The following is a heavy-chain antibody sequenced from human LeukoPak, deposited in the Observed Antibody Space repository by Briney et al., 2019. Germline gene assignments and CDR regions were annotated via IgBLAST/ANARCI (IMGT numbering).Heavy chain of an antibody. CDR2: IKSKSDGGTT. CDR3: AGYVWGSYRMNDY. V-gene: IGHV3-15*01. CDR1: GFTFSNAW. D-gene: IGHD3-16*02. Sequence: GESLRLSCAASGFTFSNAWISWVRQAPGKGLEWVGRIKSKSDGGTTDYAAPVKGRFTISRDDSKNTLYLQMNSLKTEDTAVYYCAGYVWGSYRMNDYWGQGTLVTVSS. J-gene: IGHJ4*02.